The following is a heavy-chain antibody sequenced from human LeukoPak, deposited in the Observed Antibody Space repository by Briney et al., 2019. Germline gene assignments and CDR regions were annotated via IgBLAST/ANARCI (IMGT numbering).Heavy chain of an antibody. CDR1: GFTVSSKY. Sequence: GGSLRLSCAASGFTVSSKYMSWVRQAPGKGLEWGSVIYSGGSTYYADSVKGRFTISRDNSKNTLYLQINSLRAEDTAVYYCAREGGSSSHRSYYFDYWGQGTLVTVSS. V-gene: IGHV3-53*01. D-gene: IGHD6-19*01. J-gene: IGHJ4*02. CDR3: AREGGSSSHRSYYFDY. CDR2: IYSGGST.